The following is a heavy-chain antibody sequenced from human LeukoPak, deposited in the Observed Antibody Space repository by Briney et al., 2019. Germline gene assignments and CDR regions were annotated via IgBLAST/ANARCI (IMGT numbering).Heavy chain of an antibody. Sequence: SETLSLTCTVSGGSISSYYWSWIRQPPGKGLEWIGYIYYSGSTNYNPSLKSRVTISVDTSKNQFSLKLSSVTAADTAVYYCARHITYVSSSFGYWGQGTLVTVPS. CDR1: GGSISSYY. CDR3: ARHITYVSSSFGY. J-gene: IGHJ4*02. D-gene: IGHD6-6*01. CDR2: IYYSGST. V-gene: IGHV4-59*01.